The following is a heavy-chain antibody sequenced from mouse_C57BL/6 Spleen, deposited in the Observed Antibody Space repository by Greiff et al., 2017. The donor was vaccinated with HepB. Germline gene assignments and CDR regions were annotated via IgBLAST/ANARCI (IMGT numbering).Heavy chain of an antibody. CDR2: IYPSSGST. CDR3: ARSLTTVVPWYFDV. V-gene: IGHV1-55*01. J-gene: IGHJ1*03. D-gene: IGHD1-1*01. CDR1: GYTFTSYW. Sequence: QVQLQQPGAELVKPGASVKMSCKASGYTFTSYWITWVKQRPGQGLEWIGDIYPSSGSTNYNEKFKSKATLTVDTSSSTAYMQLSSLTSEDSAVYYCARSLTTVVPWYFDVWGTGTTVTVSS.